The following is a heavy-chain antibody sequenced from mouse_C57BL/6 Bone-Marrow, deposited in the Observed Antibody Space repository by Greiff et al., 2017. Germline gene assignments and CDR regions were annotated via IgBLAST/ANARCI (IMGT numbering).Heavy chain of an antibody. J-gene: IGHJ1*03. V-gene: IGHV1-69*01. CDR2: IDPSDSYT. Sequence: VQLQQPGAELVMPGASVKLSCKASGYTFTSYWMHWVKQRPGQGLEWIGEIDPSDSYTNYNQKFKGKSTLTVDKSSSTAYMQLSSLTSEDSAVYYCARKRDDGYYSWYFDVWGTGTTVTVSS. D-gene: IGHD2-3*01. CDR3: ARKRDDGYYSWYFDV. CDR1: GYTFTSYW.